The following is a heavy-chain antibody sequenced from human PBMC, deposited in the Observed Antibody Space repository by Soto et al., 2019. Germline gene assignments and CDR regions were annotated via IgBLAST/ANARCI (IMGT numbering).Heavy chain of an antibody. CDR1: GFTFSSYA. CDR3: ANGGTGEGYFDN. J-gene: IGHJ4*02. Sequence: EVQLLESGGGLVQPGGSLRLSCVASGFTFSSYAMSWFRKAPGKGLEWVSAISANGASTYYADSVKGRFTISRDNSNNTLYLQINSLRAEDPAVYYCANGGTGEGYFDNCGQGTQVTVSS. D-gene: IGHD7-27*01. V-gene: IGHV3-23*01. CDR2: ISANGAST.